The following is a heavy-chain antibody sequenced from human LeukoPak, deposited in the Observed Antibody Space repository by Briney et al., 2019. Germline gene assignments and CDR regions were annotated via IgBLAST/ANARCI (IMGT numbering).Heavy chain of an antibody. CDR2: ISAYTGNT. CDR1: SYTFPSYG. CDR3: ARDYSSGWYYFDY. V-gene: IGHV1-18*04. J-gene: IGHJ4*02. Sequence: ASAKFTCLASSYTFPSYGIISLRQAPGQGIEWMGWISAYTGNTNYAQKLQGRVTITTDTSTSTAYMELRSLRSDDTAVYYCARDYSSGWYYFDYWGQGTLVTVSS. D-gene: IGHD6-19*01.